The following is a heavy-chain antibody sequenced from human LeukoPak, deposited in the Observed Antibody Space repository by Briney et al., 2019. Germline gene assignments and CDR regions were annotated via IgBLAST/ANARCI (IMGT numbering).Heavy chain of an antibody. V-gene: IGHV3-23*01. CDR2: ISGSGGST. CDR1: ELIFTREY. J-gene: IGHJ3*02. CDR3: AKHLLVGGTRGAYAFDI. Sequence: GGSLRLSCEVSELIFTREYMSWVRQAPGKGLEWVSAISGSGGSTYYADSVKGRFTISRDNSKNTLDLQMNSLRAEDTAGYYCAKHLLVGGTRGAYAFDIWGRGTMVTVSS. D-gene: IGHD1-26*01.